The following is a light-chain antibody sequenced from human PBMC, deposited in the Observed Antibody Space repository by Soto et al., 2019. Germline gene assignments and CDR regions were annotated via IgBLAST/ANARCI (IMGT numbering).Light chain of an antibody. CDR2: EAN. V-gene: IGLV2-23*01. Sequence: QSALTQPASVSGSPGQSITISCTGTSSDVGSYNLVSWYQQHPGKAPKLMIYEANKRPSGVSNRVSGSKSGNTASLTISGLQAEDEADYYCCSYAGSSTSWVFGGGTKLTVL. CDR3: CSYAGSSTSWV. J-gene: IGLJ3*02. CDR1: SSDVGSYNL.